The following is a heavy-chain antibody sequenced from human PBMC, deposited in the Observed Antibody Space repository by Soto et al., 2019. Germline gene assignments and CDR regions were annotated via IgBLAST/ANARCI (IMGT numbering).Heavy chain of an antibody. CDR3: ARRGPGTYFDY. CDR1: GFTFSSYA. D-gene: IGHD6-13*01. Sequence: GGSLRLSCAPSGFTFSSYAMNWVRQAPGKGLEWVSVISGSDGSTYYADSVKGRFTISRDNSKNTLYLQMNSLRAEDTAVYYCARRGPGTYFDYWGQGTLVTVS. J-gene: IGHJ4*02. V-gene: IGHV3-23*01. CDR2: ISGSDGST.